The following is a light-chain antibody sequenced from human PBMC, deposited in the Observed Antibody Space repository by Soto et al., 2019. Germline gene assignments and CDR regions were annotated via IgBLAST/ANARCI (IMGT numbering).Light chain of an antibody. CDR2: GAS. CDR1: QSVTSSS. V-gene: IGKV3-20*01. J-gene: IGKJ5*01. CDR3: QQYGSLIT. Sequence: EIVLTHSPGTLALSPGERAALSLRASQSVTSSSLAWHQQKPGLAPRLVIYGASSRATGIPDRFSGSGSGREFTLTISRLEPEDFAVYYCQQYGSLITFGQGTRLEIK.